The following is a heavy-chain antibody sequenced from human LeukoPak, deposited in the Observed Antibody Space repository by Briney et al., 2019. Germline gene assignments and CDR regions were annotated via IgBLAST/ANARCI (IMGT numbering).Heavy chain of an antibody. CDR1: GFTFSSYE. CDR3: AGGVGWHFAL. D-gene: IGHD3-10*01. V-gene: IGHV3-7*01. J-gene: IGHJ2*01. Sequence: GGSLRLSWAASGFTFSSYEMNWVRQAPGKGLEWVATINADENEKFYADSMEGRFTISRDNVKNSLYLQIDSLRVDDTAMYYCAGGVGWHFALWGRGTLITVSS. CDR2: INADENEK.